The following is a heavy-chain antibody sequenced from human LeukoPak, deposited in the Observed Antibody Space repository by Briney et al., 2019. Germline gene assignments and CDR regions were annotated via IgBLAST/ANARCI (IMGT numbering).Heavy chain of an antibody. D-gene: IGHD3-16*02. CDR1: GFIFDTYG. V-gene: IGHV3-30*18. Sequence: PGGSLRLSCAASGFIFDTYGVHWVRQAPGKGLEWVAVISYDGGNTYYADSVKGRFTISRDNSKNAVALEMSSLRPDDTAVYYCAKDVGMAVAFGGIIVFDALDMWGQGTVVTVSS. CDR3: AKDVGMAVAFGGIIVFDALDM. CDR2: ISYDGGNT. J-gene: IGHJ3*02.